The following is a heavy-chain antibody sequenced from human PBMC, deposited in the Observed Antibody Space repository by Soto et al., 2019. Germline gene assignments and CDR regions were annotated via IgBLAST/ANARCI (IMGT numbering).Heavy chain of an antibody. V-gene: IGHV4-34*01. CDR3: ARARYSYGERAFDT. CDR2: LNHSGST. J-gene: IGHJ3*02. CDR1: GRCLIGYY. D-gene: IGHD5-18*01. Sequence: PSETLSLTCAVYGRCLIGYYRSWIRQPPRKRLEWIGELNHSGSTNYNPSRKSRVTISVDSSKNQCSLKLSSVTAADTAAYYCARARYSYGERAFDTWGQGTMVSVSS.